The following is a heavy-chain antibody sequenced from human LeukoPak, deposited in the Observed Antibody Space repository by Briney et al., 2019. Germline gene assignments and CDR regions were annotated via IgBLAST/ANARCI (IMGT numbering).Heavy chain of an antibody. D-gene: IGHD3-22*01. Sequence: GGSLRLSCAASGFTVTSNYMSWVRQAPGKGLEWVSVIYAGGNTYYADSVKGRFTISRDNSKNTLYLQMNSLRAEDTAVYYCAQNFYDSSGLYFDYWGQGTLVTVSS. J-gene: IGHJ4*02. V-gene: IGHV3-66*01. CDR1: GFTVTSNY. CDR2: IYAGGNT. CDR3: AQNFYDSSGLYFDY.